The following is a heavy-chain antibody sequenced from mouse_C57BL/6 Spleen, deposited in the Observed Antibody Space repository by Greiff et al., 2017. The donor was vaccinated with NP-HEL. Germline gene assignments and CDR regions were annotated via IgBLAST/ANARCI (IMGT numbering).Heavy chain of an antibody. Sequence: EVQLQQSGPELVKPGASVKISCKASGYSFTGYYMNWVKQSPEKSLEWIGEINPSTGGTTYNQKFKAKATLTVDKSSSTAYMQLKSLTSEDSAVYYCARSIYYDGSSYVSLDYWGQGTTLTVSS. D-gene: IGHD1-1*01. CDR2: INPSTGGT. CDR3: ARSIYYDGSSYVSLDY. J-gene: IGHJ2*01. CDR1: GYSFTGYY. V-gene: IGHV1-42*01.